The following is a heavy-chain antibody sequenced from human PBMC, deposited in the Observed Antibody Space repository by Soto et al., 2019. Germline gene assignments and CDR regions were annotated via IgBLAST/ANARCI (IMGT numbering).Heavy chain of an antibody. J-gene: IGHJ3*02. CDR3: AREFLGAAHRAFDI. Sequence: SETLSLTCTVSGGSVSSGGYYWSWIRQYPGKGLEWIGYIYYSGSTYYNPSLKSRVTISVDTSKNQFSLKLSSVTAADTAVYYCAREFLGAAHRAFDIWGQGTMVTVSS. CDR2: IYYSGST. V-gene: IGHV4-31*03. D-gene: IGHD6-6*01. CDR1: GGSVSSGGYY.